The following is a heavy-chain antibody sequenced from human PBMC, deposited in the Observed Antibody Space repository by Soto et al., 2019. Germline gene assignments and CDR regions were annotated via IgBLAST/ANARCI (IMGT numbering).Heavy chain of an antibody. J-gene: IGHJ4*02. D-gene: IGHD1-7*01. Sequence: SETLSLTCAVSGGSVSSGSYYWSWIRQPPGKGLEWIGYIYYSGSTNYNPSLKSRVTISVDKSKNQFSLKLSSVTAADTAVYYCARFGSKQRITGTTLYYFDYWGQGTLVTVSS. CDR2: IYYSGST. V-gene: IGHV4-61*01. CDR1: GGSVSSGSYY. CDR3: ARFGSKQRITGTTLYYFDY.